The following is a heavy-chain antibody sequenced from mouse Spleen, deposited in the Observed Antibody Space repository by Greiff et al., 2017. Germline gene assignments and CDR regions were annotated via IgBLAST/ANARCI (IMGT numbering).Heavy chain of an antibody. D-gene: IGHD1-1*01. Sequence: QVHVKQPGAELVKPGASVKLSCKASGYTFTSYWMQWVKQRPGQGLEWIGEIDPSDSYTNYNQKFKGKATLTVDTSSSTAYMQLSSLTSEDSAVYYCARRTTVAMDYWGQGTSVTVSS. CDR3: ARRTTVAMDY. V-gene: IGHV1-50*01. CDR2: IDPSDSYT. CDR1: GYTFTSYW. J-gene: IGHJ4*01.